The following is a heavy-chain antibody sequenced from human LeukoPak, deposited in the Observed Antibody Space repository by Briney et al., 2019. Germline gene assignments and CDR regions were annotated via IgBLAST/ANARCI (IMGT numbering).Heavy chain of an antibody. CDR2: IQYDGSNE. CDR3: AKDRCSNGVGCYYYYMDV. J-gene: IGHJ6*03. Sequence: GGSLRLSCAASRFTFSSYGMHWVRQAPGKGLEWVAYIQYDGSNEQYADSVKGRFSISRDSSKNILYLQMNSLRAEGTAVYYCAKDRCSNGVGCYYYYMDVWGEGATVTISS. V-gene: IGHV3-30*02. D-gene: IGHD2-8*01. CDR1: RFTFSSYG.